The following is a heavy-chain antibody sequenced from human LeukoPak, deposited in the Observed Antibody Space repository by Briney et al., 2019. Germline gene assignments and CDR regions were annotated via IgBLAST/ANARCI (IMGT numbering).Heavy chain of an antibody. J-gene: IGHJ4*02. D-gene: IGHD4/OR15-4a*01. V-gene: IGHV3-73*01. CDR3: TRQLGYGANNLDY. Sequence: PGGSLRLSCAASGLMFSGSAMHWVRQASGKGLEWVGRIRNKANSYATTYGASVMGRFTISRDDSKNTAYLQMNSLKTEDTAVYYCTRQLGYGANNLDYWGQGTLVTVSS. CDR1: GLMFSGSA. CDR2: IRNKANSYAT.